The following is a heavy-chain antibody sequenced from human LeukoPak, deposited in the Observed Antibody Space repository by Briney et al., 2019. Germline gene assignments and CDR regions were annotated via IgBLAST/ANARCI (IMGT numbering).Heavy chain of an antibody. CDR1: GYTFTRYY. V-gene: IGHV1-18*04. CDR3: ARVPTTVILRGPYGMDV. J-gene: IGHJ6*02. CDR2: ISAYNGNT. Sequence: ASVKVSCKASGYTFTRYYMHWVRQAPGQGLEWMGWISAYNGNTNYAQKLQGRVTMTTDTSTSAAYMELRSLRSDDTAVYYCARVPTTVILRGPYGMDVWGQGTTVTVSS. D-gene: IGHD4-11*01.